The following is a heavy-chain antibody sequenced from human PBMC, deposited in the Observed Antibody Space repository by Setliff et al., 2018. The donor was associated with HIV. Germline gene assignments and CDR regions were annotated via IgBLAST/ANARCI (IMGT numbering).Heavy chain of an antibody. CDR3: AKDRGRGNWLDP. CDR1: GYNFTSNG. Sequence: GASVKVSCKASGYNFTSNGISWVRQAPGQGLEWMGRISASKGNTKYTQDFQGRVTITADKSTNTAYMELSSLRSEDTAVYYCAKDRGRGNWLDPWGQGTLVTVSS. D-gene: IGHD3-16*01. CDR2: ISASKGNT. V-gene: IGHV1-18*01. J-gene: IGHJ5*02.